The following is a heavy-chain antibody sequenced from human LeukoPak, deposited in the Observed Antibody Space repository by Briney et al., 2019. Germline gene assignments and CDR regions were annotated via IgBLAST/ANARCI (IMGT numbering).Heavy chain of an antibody. CDR3: ARITFPELWFGELSTNYGMDV. J-gene: IGHJ6*04. CDR2: IIPIFGTA. D-gene: IGHD3-10*01. V-gene: IGHV1-69*06. CDR1: EGTFSSYA. Sequence: ASVKVSCKASEGTFSSYAISWVRQAPGQGLEWMGGIIPIFGTANYAQKFQGRVTITADKSTSTAYMELSSLRSEDTAVYYCARITFPELWFGELSTNYGMDVWGKGTTVTVSS.